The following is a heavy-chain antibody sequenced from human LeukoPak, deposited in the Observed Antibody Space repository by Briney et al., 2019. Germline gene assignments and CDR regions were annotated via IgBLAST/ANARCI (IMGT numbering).Heavy chain of an antibody. CDR1: GYTFTSYD. CDR2: MNPNSGNT. D-gene: IGHD3-16*02. Sequence: ASVKVSCKASGYTFTSYDINWVRQATGQGLEWMGWMNPNSGNTGYAQKFQGRVTITRDTSASTAYMELSSLRSEDTAVYYCARESLSREFDYWGQGTLVTVSS. CDR3: ARESLSREFDY. V-gene: IGHV1-8*01. J-gene: IGHJ4*02.